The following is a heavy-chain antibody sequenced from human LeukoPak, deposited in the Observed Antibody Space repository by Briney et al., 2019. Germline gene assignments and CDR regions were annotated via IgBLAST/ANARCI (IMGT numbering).Heavy chain of an antibody. CDR1: GYTFSSYG. CDR3: AKEEYYYGSGSYYIY. J-gene: IGHJ4*02. V-gene: IGHV3-30*18. D-gene: IGHD3-10*01. CDR2: ISYDGSNK. Sequence: GGSLRLSCAASGYTFSSYGMHWVRQAPGKGLEWVAVISYDGSNKYYADSVKGRFTISRDNSKNTLYLQMNSLRAEDTAVYYCAKEEYYYGSGSYYIYWGQGTLVTVSS.